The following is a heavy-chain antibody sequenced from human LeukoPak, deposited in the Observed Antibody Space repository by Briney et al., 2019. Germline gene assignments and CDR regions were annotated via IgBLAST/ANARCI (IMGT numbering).Heavy chain of an antibody. D-gene: IGHD3/OR15-3a*01. CDR1: GYTFTGYY. V-gene: IGHV1-2*02. CDR2: INPNSGGT. CDR3: ARDPGVGWTYYFDY. Sequence: ASVKVSCKASGYTFTGYYMHWVRQAPGQGLEWMGWINPNSGGTNYVQKFQGRVTMTRDTSISTAYMELSRLRSDDTAVYYCARDPGVGWTYYFDYWGQGTLVTVSS. J-gene: IGHJ4*02.